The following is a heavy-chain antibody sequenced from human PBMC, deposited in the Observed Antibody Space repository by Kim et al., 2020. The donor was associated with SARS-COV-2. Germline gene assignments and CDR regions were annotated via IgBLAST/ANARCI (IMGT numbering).Heavy chain of an antibody. J-gene: IGHJ2*01. D-gene: IGHD2-2*01. Sequence: ASVNVSCKASGYTFTSYAMHWVRQAPGQRLEWMGWINAGNGNTKYSQKFQGRVTITRDTSASTAYMELSSLRSEDTAVYYCARLGYCSSTSCPWWYFDLWGRGTLVTVSS. CDR2: INAGNGNT. V-gene: IGHV1-3*01. CDR1: GYTFTSYA. CDR3: ARLGYCSSTSCPWWYFDL.